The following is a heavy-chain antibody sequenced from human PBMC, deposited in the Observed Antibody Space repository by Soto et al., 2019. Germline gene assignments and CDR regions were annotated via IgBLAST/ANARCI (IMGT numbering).Heavy chain of an antibody. CDR2: IIPIFGTA. V-gene: IGHV1-69*01. J-gene: IGHJ4*02. CDR1: RGTFSSYS. D-gene: IGHD6-6*01. CDR3: AIEYSNSLPYSPLGY. Sequence: VQLVQSGAAVKKPESSVKVSCKASRGTFSSYSISWVRQSSGQGLERMGVIIPIFGTANYAQKFKGRVRINADETTSNAYMELSSLRSEDTAVYYSAIEYSNSLPYSPLGYWGQGTLVTFSS.